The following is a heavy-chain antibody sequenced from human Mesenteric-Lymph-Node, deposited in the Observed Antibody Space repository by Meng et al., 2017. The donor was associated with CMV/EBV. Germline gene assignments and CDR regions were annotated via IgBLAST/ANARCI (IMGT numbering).Heavy chain of an antibody. CDR1: GFTFSSFW. CDR2: ISYDGSNK. V-gene: IGHV3-30*03. D-gene: IGHD3-10*01. J-gene: IGHJ3*02. Sequence: GGSLRLSCAASGFTFSSFWMHWVRQAPGKGLEWVAVISYDGSNKYYADSVKGRFTISRDNSKNTLYLQMNSLRAEDTAVYYCARARGPICESFNIWGQGTMVTVSS. CDR3: ARARGPICESFNI.